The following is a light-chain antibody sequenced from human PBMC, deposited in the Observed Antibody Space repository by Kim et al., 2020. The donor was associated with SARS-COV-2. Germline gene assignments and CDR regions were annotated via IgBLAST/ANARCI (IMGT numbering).Light chain of an antibody. CDR1: QVIRHD. CDR2: TAS. CDR3: LQHNYHPYT. J-gene: IGKJ2*01. V-gene: IGKV1-17*01. Sequence: DIQMTQSPSSLSASVGDRVTITCRASQVIRHDLSWYQQKPGKVPQRLIYTASNLQSGVPSRFSGSGSGTEFTLTITSLQPEDSATYFCLQHNYHPYTFGQGTKLEI.